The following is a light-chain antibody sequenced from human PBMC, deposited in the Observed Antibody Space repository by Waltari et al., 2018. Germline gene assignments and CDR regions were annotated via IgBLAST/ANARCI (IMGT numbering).Light chain of an antibody. CDR1: SRDMGAFNF. J-gene: IGLJ2*01. V-gene: IGLV2-14*01. CDR2: DVS. CDR3: SSFSSSTAGI. Sequence: QSALTHPASVSGSPGPSITISCAATSRDMGAFNFISWYQQRPGKAPELLVYDVSHRPSGVSTRFSGSKSDNTAALTISGLQAEDEAVYYCSSFSSSTAGIFGGGTKVTVL.